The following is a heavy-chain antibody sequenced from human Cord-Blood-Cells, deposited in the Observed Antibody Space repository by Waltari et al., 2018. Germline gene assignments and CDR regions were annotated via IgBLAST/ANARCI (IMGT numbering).Heavy chain of an antibody. CDR1: GGSVSSGSYY. CDR2: IYYSGST. V-gene: IGHV4-61*01. D-gene: IGHD5-18*01. CDR3: ARERKKLRTAMDRPYYYSGMDV. J-gene: IGHJ6*02. Sequence: QVQLQESGPGLVKPSETLSLTCTVSGGSVSSGSYYWSWIRQPPGKGLEWIGYIYYSGSTNTNPALKSRVTISVDTSKNQFSLKLSSVTAADTAVYYCARERKKLRTAMDRPYYYSGMDVWGQGTTVTVSS.